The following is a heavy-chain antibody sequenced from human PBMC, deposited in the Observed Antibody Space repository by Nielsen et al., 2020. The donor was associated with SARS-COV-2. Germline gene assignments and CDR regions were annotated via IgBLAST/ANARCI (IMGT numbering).Heavy chain of an antibody. CDR2: IYYSGST. CDR1: GGSISSSSYY. J-gene: IGHJ3*02. CDR3: ARRGYGGPRAFDI. Sequence: ETLSLTCTVSGGSISSSSYYWGWIRQPPGKGLEWIGSIYYSGSTYYNPSLKSRVTISVDTSKNQFSLKLSSVTAADTAVYYCARRGYGGPRAFDIWGQGTMVTVSS. V-gene: IGHV4-39*01. D-gene: IGHD4-23*01.